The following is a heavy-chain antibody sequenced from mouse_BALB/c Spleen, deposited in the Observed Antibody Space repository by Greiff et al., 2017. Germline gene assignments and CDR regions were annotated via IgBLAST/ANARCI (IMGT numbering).Heavy chain of an antibody. CDR2: IDPENGNT. J-gene: IGHJ3*01. V-gene: IGHV14-1*02. CDR1: GFNIKDYY. CDR3: ALGDFTY. Sequence: VQLQQSGAELVRPGALVKLSCKASGFNIKDYYMHWVKQRPEQGLEWIGWIDPENGNTIYDPKFQGKASITADTSSNTVYLQLSSLTSEDTAVYYCALGDFTYWGQGTLVTVSA.